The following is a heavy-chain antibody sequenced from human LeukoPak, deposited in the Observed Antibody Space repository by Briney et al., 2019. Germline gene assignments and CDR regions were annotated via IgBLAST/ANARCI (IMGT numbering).Heavy chain of an antibody. Sequence: GGSLRLSCAASGFSFDDYGMHWVRQAPGKGLEWVSVISMDGDTTNYTDSVKGRFTISRVNSKNYLFLQMSSLRPEDTALYYCAKEGGASGGQTLEHWGQGTLVTVSS. CDR2: ISMDGDTT. CDR1: GFSFDDYG. D-gene: IGHD2-21*01. J-gene: IGHJ4*02. CDR3: AKEGGASGGQTLEH. V-gene: IGHV3-43D*03.